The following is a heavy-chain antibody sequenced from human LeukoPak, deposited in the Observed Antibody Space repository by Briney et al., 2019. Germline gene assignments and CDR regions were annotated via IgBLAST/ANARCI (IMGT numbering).Heavy chain of an antibody. CDR3: ARGSWQGRRRYYFDY. D-gene: IGHD4-17*01. CDR2: IYYSGST. V-gene: IGHV4-59*08. Sequence: SETLSLTCTVSGGSISSYYWSWIRQPPGKGLEWIGYIYYSGSTYYNPSLKSRLTISVDTSKNQFSLKLSSVTAADTAVYYCARGSWQGRRRYYFDYWGQGTLVTVSS. J-gene: IGHJ4*02. CDR1: GGSISSYY.